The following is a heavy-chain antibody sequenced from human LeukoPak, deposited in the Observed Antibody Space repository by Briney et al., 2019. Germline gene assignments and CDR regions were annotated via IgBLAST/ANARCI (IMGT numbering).Heavy chain of an antibody. V-gene: IGHV3-23*01. D-gene: IGHD3-10*02. CDR1: GFTFSSYA. CDR2: ISGSGGST. J-gene: IGHJ6*04. Sequence: GGTLRLSCAASGFTFSSYAMSWVRQAPGKGLEWVSDISGSGGSTYYADSVKGRFTISRDNAKNSLYLQMNSLRAEDTAVYYCAELGITMIGGVWGKGTTVTISS. CDR3: AELGITMIGGV.